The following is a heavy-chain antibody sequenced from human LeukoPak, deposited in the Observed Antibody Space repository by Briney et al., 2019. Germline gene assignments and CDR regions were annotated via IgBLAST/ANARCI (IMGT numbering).Heavy chain of an antibody. D-gene: IGHD3-10*01. Sequence: GGSLRLSCAASGFTFDNYGMSWARQVPGNEREWGSVIYSGGSTYYADSVKGRFTISRDNSKNTLYLQMNSLRAEDTAVYYCARVYYGSGIGYFDYWGQGTLVTVSS. CDR2: IYSGGST. CDR3: ARVYYGSGIGYFDY. V-gene: IGHV3-53*01. CDR1: GFTFDNYG. J-gene: IGHJ4*02.